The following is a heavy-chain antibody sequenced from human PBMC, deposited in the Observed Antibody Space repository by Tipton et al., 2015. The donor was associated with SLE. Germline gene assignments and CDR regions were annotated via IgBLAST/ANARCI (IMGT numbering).Heavy chain of an antibody. CDR3: ARPRGYCSGGSCPGYFDY. D-gene: IGHD2-15*01. CDR1: GGSISSHY. CDR2: IYYSGST. Sequence: GLVKPSETLSLTCTVSGGSISSHYWSWIRQPPGKGLEWIGSIYYSGSTYYNPSLKSRVTISVDTSKNQFSLKLSSVTAADTAVYYCARPRGYCSGGSCPGYFDYWGQGTLVTVSS. V-gene: IGHV4-39*01. J-gene: IGHJ4*02.